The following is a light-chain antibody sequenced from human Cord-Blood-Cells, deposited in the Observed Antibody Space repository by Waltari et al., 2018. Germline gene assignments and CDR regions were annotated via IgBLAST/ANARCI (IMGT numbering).Light chain of an antibody. J-gene: IGKJ3*01. V-gene: IGKV4-1*01. Sequence: DIVMTQSPDSLAVSLGERATINCKSSQSVLYSSNNKNYLDWYQQKPGQPPKLLIYWASTRESGVPDRFSGSGSGTDFTLTINSLQAEDVAVYYCQQYNSTPFTFGPGTKVDIK. CDR2: WAS. CDR3: QQYNSTPFT. CDR1: QSVLYSSNNKNY.